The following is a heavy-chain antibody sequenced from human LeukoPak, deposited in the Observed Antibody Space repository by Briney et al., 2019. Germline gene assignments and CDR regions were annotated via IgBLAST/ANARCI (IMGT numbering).Heavy chain of an antibody. D-gene: IGHD6-6*01. CDR2: IYDSGST. CDR1: GGSISGYY. V-gene: IGHV4-59*01. Sequence: SETLSLTCNVSGGSISGYYWSWIRQSPGRGLEWIGYIYDSGSTNYNPSLKSRVNISVDTSKNQFSLNLTSVTAADTAVYYCARWGSIAVARFDYWGQGTLVTVSS. CDR3: ARWGSIAVARFDY. J-gene: IGHJ4*02.